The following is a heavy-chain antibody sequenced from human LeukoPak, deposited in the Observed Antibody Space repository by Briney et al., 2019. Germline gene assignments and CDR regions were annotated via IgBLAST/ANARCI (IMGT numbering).Heavy chain of an antibody. CDR3: ARAGFFYDTSSYNDAFGI. D-gene: IGHD3-22*01. CDR2: IFYTGSS. CDR1: GGSIGSYY. V-gene: IGHV4-59*01. J-gene: IGHJ3*02. Sequence: SETRSLTCTASGGSIGSYYWSWMRQPPGKRLEWIWCIFYTGSSNYNCSLKSRVTISIDTSKNQFSLKLRSVTAADTAVYHCARAGFFYDTSSYNDAFGIWGQGTMVTVSA.